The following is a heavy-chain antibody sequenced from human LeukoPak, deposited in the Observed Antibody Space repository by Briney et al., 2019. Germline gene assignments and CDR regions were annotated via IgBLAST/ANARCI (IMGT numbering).Heavy chain of an antibody. V-gene: IGHV3-23*01. D-gene: IGHD5-24*01. J-gene: IGHJ4*02. CDR2: ISDSGGTT. CDR3: ARVGEMAGFDY. Sequence: GGSLRLSCAASGFTFSSYAMSWVRHVLGGGLEWGSAISDSGGTTYYADSVEGRFTISRDNSKNTLYLQMNSLRGEDTALYYCARVGEMAGFDYWGQGTLVTVSS. CDR1: GFTFSSYA.